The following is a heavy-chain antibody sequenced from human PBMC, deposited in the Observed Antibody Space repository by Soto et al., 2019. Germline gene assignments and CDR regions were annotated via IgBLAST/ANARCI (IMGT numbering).Heavy chain of an antibody. D-gene: IGHD6-19*01. CDR1: GGSISSYY. CDR3: ARARSSGLEDY. Sequence: SETLSLTCTVSGGSISSYYWSWIRQPPGKGLEWIGYIYYSGSTNYNPSLKSRVTISVDTSKNQFSLKLSSVTAADTAVYYGARARSSGLEDYWGQGTLVTVSS. V-gene: IGHV4-59*01. CDR2: IYYSGST. J-gene: IGHJ4*02.